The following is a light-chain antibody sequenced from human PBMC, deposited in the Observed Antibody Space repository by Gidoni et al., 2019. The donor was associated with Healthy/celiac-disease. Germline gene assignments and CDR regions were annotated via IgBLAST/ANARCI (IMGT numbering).Light chain of an antibody. V-gene: IGKV1-27*01. CDR3: QQYNSAPHT. CDR2: AAS. J-gene: IGKJ4*01. Sequence: NEMTQSPSSLSASVGDRVTITCRASQSISNYLAWYQQKPGKVPKLLIYAASTLQSGVPSRFSGSGSGTDFTLTISSLQPEDVATYYCQQYNSAPHTFGGGTKVEIK. CDR1: QSISNY.